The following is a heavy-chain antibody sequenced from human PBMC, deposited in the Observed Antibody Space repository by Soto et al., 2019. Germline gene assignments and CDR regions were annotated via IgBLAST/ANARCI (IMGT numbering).Heavy chain of an antibody. Sequence: PGESLKTPCRGPGDDLTKYWIAWVRQRPGKGLEWIGIVDPAASDDRYSPSYQAQIIISVDKSTSSDYLRWDNLETSDTATYFCAIRDWDPSGQCFPAQGFDSWGQGTQVTVSS. D-gene: IGHD3-3*01. CDR1: GDDLTKYW. CDR3: AIRDWDPSGQCFPAQGFDS. CDR2: VDPAASDD. V-gene: IGHV5-51*01. J-gene: IGHJ5*01.